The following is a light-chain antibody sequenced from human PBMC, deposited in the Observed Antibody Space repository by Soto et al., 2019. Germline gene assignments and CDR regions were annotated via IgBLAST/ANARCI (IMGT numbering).Light chain of an antibody. J-gene: IGLJ1*01. CDR1: SSDVGGYDY. CDR2: EVT. V-gene: IGLV2-14*01. CDR3: SSYTTTSTYV. Sequence: QSALTQPASVSGSPGQSVTISCTGTSSDVGGYDYVSWYQQHPGKAPKFMIYEVTNRPSGVSHRFSGSKSGNTASLTISGLXAEDEADYYCSSYTTTSTYVFGTGTKV.